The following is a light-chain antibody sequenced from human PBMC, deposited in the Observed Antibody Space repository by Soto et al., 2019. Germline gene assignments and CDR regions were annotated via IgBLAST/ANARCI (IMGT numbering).Light chain of an antibody. V-gene: IGKV1-5*03. CDR2: TAS. CDR3: QHYKTYWT. Sequence: DIQMTQSPSTLSGSVGDRVTITCRASQTISSWLAWYQQKPGKAPKLLIYTASTLKSGVPSRFSGSGSGTEFTLTISRLQPDDFATYYCQHYKTYWTFGQGTKVDIK. CDR1: QTISSW. J-gene: IGKJ1*01.